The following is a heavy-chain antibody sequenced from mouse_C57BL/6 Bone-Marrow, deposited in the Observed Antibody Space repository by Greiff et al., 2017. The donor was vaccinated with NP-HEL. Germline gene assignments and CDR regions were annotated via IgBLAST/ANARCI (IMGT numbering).Heavy chain of an antibody. CDR1: GFSLTSYG. V-gene: IGHV2-2*01. J-gene: IGHJ4*01. D-gene: IGHD2-4*01. Sequence: VQLQQSGPGLVQPSQSLSITCTVSGFSLTSYGVHWVRQSPGKGLEWLGVIWSGGSTDYNAAFISRLSISKDNSKSQVFFKMNSLQADDTAIYYCAKGITTRGYYAMDYWGQGTSVTVSS. CDR3: AKGITTRGYYAMDY. CDR2: IWSGGST.